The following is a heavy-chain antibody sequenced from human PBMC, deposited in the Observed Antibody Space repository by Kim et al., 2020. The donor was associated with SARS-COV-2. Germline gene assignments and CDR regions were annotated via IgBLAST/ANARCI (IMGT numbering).Heavy chain of an antibody. CDR2: IIPIFGTA. CDR3: AREGIAVAYFDY. CDR1: GGTFSSYA. V-gene: IGHV1-69*13. D-gene: IGHD6-19*01. Sequence: SVKVSCKASGGTFSSYAISWVRQAPGQGLEWMGGIIPIFGTANYAQKFQGRVTITADESTSTAYMELSSLRSEDTAVYYCAREGIAVAYFDYWGQGTLVTVSS. J-gene: IGHJ4*02.